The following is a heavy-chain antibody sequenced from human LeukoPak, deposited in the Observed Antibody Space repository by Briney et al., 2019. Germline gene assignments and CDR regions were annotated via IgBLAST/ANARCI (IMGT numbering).Heavy chain of an antibody. J-gene: IGHJ4*02. CDR3: ARWFTSGRGFFDY. CDR1: GFTFSHYS. CDR2: ISSSSTII. D-gene: IGHD6-19*01. V-gene: IGHV3-48*02. Sequence: HTGGSLRLSCAASGFTFSHYSMTWVRQAPGKGLEWVSYISSSSTIIYYADSVKGRFTISRDNAKNSLYLQMNSLRDEDTAVYYRARWFTSGRGFFDYWGQGILVTVSS.